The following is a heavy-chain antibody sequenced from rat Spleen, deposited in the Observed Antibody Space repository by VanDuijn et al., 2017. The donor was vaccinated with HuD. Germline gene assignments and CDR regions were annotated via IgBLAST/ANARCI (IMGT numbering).Heavy chain of an antibody. CDR3: ARDDAYYFDY. Sequence: QVQLMESGPGLVQPSETLSLTCTVSGFSLTSYNVHWVRQPPGKGLEWMGVMWSGGSTDYNSALKSRLSISRDTSKNQVFLKMNSLQSEDTTTYYCARDDAYYFDYWGQGVMVTVSS. CDR1: GFSLTSYN. CDR2: MWSGGST. J-gene: IGHJ2*01. V-gene: IGHV2-45*01.